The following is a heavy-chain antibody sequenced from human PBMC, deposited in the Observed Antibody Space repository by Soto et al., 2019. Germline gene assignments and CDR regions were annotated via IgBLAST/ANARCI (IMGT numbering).Heavy chain of an antibody. CDR2: IWYDGSNK. V-gene: IGHV3-33*01. J-gene: IGHJ6*02. D-gene: IGHD2-21*01. CDR1: GLTFSSYG. Sequence: QVQLVESGGGVVQPGRSLRLSCAASGLTFSSYGMHWVRQAPGKGLEWVAVIWYDGSNKYYGDSVKGRFTISRDNSKNTLYLQMNSQRAEDTAVYYCVRGSQSDLRENPISGDVWGQGTTVTVSS. CDR3: VRGSQSDLRENPISGDV.